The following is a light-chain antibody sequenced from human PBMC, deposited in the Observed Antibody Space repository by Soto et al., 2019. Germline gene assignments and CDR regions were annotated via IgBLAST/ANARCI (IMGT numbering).Light chain of an antibody. Sequence: QAVVTQPPSVSAAPGQGVTISCSGSSSNIGGNSVSWYQQLPGTAPKLLIYDDDKRPSGIPDRFSGSKSGTSATLGITGFQTGDEADYYCGSWDSSLSAYVFGTGTKLTVL. V-gene: IGLV1-51*01. CDR3: GSWDSSLSAYV. CDR2: DDD. CDR1: SSNIGGNS. J-gene: IGLJ1*01.